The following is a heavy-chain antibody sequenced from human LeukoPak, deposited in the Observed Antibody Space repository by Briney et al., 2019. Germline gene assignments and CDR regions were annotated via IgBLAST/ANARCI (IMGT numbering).Heavy chain of an antibody. CDR1: GFIFTNYG. CDR3: ARISGNGDFTDY. J-gene: IGHJ4*02. CDR2: IRYDGSNK. V-gene: IGHV3-30*02. D-gene: IGHD4-17*01. Sequence: GGSLRLSCGPSGFIFTNYGMHWVRQAPGKGLEWVAFIRYDGSNKYYADSVKGRFTISRDNSKNTLYLQMNSLRAEDTAVYYCARISGNGDFTDYWGQGTLVTVSS.